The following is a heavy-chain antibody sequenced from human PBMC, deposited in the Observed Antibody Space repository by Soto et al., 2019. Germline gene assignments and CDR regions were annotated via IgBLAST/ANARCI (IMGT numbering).Heavy chain of an antibody. CDR3: AKDSSRWLVRQYYYGMDV. CDR2: ISYDGSNK. V-gene: IGHV3-30*18. Sequence: PGGSLRLSCAASGFTFSSYGTHWVRQAPGKGLEWVAVISYDGSNKYYADSVKGRFTISRDNSKNTLYLQMNSLRAEDTAVYYCAKDSSRWLVRQYYYGMDVWGQGTTVTVSS. D-gene: IGHD6-19*01. J-gene: IGHJ6*02. CDR1: GFTFSSYG.